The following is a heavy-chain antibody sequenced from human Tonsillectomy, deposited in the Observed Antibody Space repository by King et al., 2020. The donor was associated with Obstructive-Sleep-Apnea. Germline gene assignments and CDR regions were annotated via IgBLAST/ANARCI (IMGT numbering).Heavy chain of an antibody. Sequence: VQLVESGGGSVQPGGSLRLSCAASGFTFSSYWMHWVRQAPGKGLVWVSRMNSDGSSTSYADSVKGRFPISRDNAKNTLYLQMNSLRAEDTAVYYCARGGGYSYGHEDYWGQGTLVTVSS. D-gene: IGHD5-18*01. J-gene: IGHJ4*02. CDR1: GFTFSSYW. V-gene: IGHV3-74*01. CDR2: MNSDGSST. CDR3: ARGGGYSYGHEDY.